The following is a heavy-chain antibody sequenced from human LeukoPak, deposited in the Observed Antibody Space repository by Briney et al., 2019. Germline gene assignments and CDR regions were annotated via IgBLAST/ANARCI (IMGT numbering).Heavy chain of an antibody. CDR1: GFIFSSYW. V-gene: IGHV3-7*01. J-gene: IGHJ4*02. D-gene: IGHD2-2*01. Sequence: GGSLRLSCAASGFIFSSYWMTWVRQAPGKGLEWVANIKPDGSEIYSVDSVKGRSTISRDNAKSSLYLQMNSLRAEDTAVYYCALSTVAAAGDDWGQGTLVTVSS. CDR3: ALSTVAAAGDD. CDR2: IKPDGSEI.